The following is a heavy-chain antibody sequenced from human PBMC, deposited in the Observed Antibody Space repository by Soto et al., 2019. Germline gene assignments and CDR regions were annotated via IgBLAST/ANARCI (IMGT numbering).Heavy chain of an antibody. J-gene: IGHJ2*01. V-gene: IGHV4-39*01. CDR3: ADYSSSSWFDL. D-gene: IGHD6-6*01. Sequence: SETLSLTCTVPGGSISSSSYYWGWIRQPPGKGLEWIGSIYYSGSTYYNPSLKSRVTISVDTSKNQFSLKLSSVTAADTAVYYCADYSSSSWFDLWGRGTLVTVSS. CDR2: IYYSGST. CDR1: GGSISSSSYY.